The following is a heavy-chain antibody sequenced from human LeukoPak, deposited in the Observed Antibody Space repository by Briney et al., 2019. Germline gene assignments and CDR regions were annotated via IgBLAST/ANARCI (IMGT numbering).Heavy chain of an antibody. CDR2: VDYSGST. CDR3: ARPPGIAAAWFDP. V-gene: IGHV4-39*01. CDR1: GGSISRSSYN. D-gene: IGHD6-13*01. J-gene: IGHJ5*02. Sequence: PSETLSLTCTVSGGSISRSSYNWGWLRQPPGKGLEWIGSVDYSGSTYYNPSLKSRVTISVDTSKNQFSLMVTSVTAADTAVYYCARPPGIAAAWFDPWGQGTLVTVSS.